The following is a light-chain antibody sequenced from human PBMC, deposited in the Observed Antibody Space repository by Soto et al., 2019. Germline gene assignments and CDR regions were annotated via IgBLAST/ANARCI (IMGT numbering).Light chain of an antibody. CDR2: GAS. CDR3: QQYDNWAPIT. Sequence: EIVMTQSPATLSVSPGERVTLSCRASQSVSSNLAWYQQKLGQAPRLLMYGASTRATGVPARFSGSGSGTEFTLTISSPQSEDFAVYYCQQYDNWAPITFGQGTRLEIK. CDR1: QSVSSN. V-gene: IGKV3-15*01. J-gene: IGKJ5*01.